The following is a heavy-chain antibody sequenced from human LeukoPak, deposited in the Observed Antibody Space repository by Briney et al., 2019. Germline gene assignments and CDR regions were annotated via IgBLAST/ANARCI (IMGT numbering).Heavy chain of an antibody. CDR3: ARTSGSGWYFDC. J-gene: IGHJ4*02. CDR1: GFTFTNYN. Sequence: PGGSLRLSCAASGFTFTNYNMNWVRQAPGKGLEWVSYITSGSGATYYADSVKGRFTISRDNAKNSLYLQMNSLRDEDTALYYRARTSGSGWYFDCWGQGTLVTVSS. V-gene: IGHV3-48*02. CDR2: ITSGSGAT. D-gene: IGHD6-19*01.